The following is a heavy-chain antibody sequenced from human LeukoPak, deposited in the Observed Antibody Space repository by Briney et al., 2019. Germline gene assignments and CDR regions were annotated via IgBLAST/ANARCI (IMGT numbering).Heavy chain of an antibody. V-gene: IGHV3-23*01. CDR2: ISGSGGST. CDR3: AKDRTVTTPLKWFDP. D-gene: IGHD4-17*01. J-gene: IGHJ5*02. CDR1: GFTFSSYA. Sequence: PGGSLRLSGAASGFTFSSYAMSWVRQAPGKGLEWVSAISGSGGSTYYADSVKGRFTISRDNSKNTLYLQMNSLRAEDTAVYYCAKDRTVTTPLKWFDPWGQGTLVTVSS.